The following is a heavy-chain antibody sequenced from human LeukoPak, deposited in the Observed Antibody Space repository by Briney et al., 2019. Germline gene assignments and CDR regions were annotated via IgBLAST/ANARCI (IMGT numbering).Heavy chain of an antibody. CDR1: GGSISSYY. D-gene: IGHD3-22*01. J-gene: IGHJ3*02. CDR3: ARVFDSSGYFNAFDI. V-gene: IGHV4-59*01. Sequence: PSETLSLTCTVSGGSISSYYWSWIRQPPGKGLEWIGYIYYSGSTNYNPSLKSRVTISVDTSKNQFSLKLSSVTAADTAVYYCARVFDSSGYFNAFDIWGQGTMVTVSS. CDR2: IYYSGST.